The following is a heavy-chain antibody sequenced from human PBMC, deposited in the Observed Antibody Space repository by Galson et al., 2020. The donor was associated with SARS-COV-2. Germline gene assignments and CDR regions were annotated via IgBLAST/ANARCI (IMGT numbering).Heavy chain of an antibody. D-gene: IGHD4-17*01. V-gene: IGHV3-23*01. CDR1: GFIFTNHA. Sequence: GESLKISCAASGFIFTNHAMTWVRQSPGKGLEWVSTISPGSDTTYYADSVKGRFTISRDNSKKSLYLHLNNLRADDTAVYYCTKDRGYGDYELDVWGQGTLVTVSS. CDR2: ISPGSDTT. CDR3: TKDRGYGDYELDV. J-gene: IGHJ4*02.